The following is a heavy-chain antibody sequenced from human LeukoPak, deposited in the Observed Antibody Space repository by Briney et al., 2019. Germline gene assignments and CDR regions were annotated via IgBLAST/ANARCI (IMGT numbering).Heavy chain of an antibody. CDR1: GFTFSSYA. Sequence: PGGFLRLSCAASGFTFSSYAMSWVRQAPGKGLEWVSAISGSGGSTYYADSVKGRFTISRDNSKNTLYLQMNSLRAEDTAVYYCAKVNGSSSWYYFDYWGQGTLVTVSS. CDR3: AKVNGSSSWYYFDY. V-gene: IGHV3-23*01. CDR2: ISGSGGST. D-gene: IGHD6-13*01. J-gene: IGHJ4*02.